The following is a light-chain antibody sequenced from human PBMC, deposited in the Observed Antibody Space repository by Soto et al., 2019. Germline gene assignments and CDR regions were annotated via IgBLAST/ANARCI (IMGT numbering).Light chain of an antibody. CDR1: PSVRNGY. CDR3: HQYGTSPYT. Sequence: DIVLTQSPGTLSLSPGERATLSCRASPSVRNGYLAWYLQKPGQAPRLLIYATSSRASDVPARFSGSGSETDFTLTITSLEPEDFAVYYCHQYGTSPYTFGQGTKLEIK. CDR2: ATS. J-gene: IGKJ2*01. V-gene: IGKV3-20*01.